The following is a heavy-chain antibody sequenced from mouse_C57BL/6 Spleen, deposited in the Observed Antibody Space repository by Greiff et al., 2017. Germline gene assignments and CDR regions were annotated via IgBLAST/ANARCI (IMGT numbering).Heavy chain of an antibody. D-gene: IGHD2-12*01. CDR1: GYTFTSHW. CDR2: IYPGSGST. Sequence: QVQLQQSGAELVKPGASVKMSCKASGYTFTSHWITWVKQRLGQGLEWIGDIYPGSGSTNDNEKFKSKATLTVDTTSRTAYMQLSSLTSEDSAVLYCARLLFVNWGQGTALRVSS. V-gene: IGHV1-55*01. J-gene: IGHJ2*01. CDR3: ARLLFVN.